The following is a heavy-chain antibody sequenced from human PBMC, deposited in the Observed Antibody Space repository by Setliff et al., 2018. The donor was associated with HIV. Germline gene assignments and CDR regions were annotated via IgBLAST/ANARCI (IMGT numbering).Heavy chain of an antibody. CDR3: HLEVPLMMGTTPPL. Sequence: PSGTLSLTGDVSGGSFNAYYWSWIRQPPGKGLEWIGESNHSRNTTYNPSLKSRVTISADTTKNQFSLKLNTVTAADTAVYYCHLEVPLMMGTTPPLWGQGTLVTVSS. D-gene: IGHD1-7*01. J-gene: IGHJ4*02. CDR1: GGSFNAYY. CDR2: SNHSRNT. V-gene: IGHV4-34*01.